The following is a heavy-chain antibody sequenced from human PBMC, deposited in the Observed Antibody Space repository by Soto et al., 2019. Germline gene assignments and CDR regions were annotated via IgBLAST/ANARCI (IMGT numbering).Heavy chain of an antibody. D-gene: IGHD3-16*02. J-gene: IGHJ6*02. CDR1: GGSISSSSYY. Sequence: PSETLSLTCTVSGGSISSSSYYGGWIRQPPGKVLEWIGSIYYSGSTYYNPSLKSRVTISVDTSKNQFSLKLSSVTAADTAVYYCARHPYYDYVWGSYRPRYYYYGMDVWGQGTTVTVSS. CDR2: IYYSGST. V-gene: IGHV4-39*01. CDR3: ARHPYYDYVWGSYRPRYYYYGMDV.